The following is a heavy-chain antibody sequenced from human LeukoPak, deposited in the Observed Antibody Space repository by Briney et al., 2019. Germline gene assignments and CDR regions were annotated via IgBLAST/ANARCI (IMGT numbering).Heavy chain of an antibody. Sequence: GGSLRLSCAASGFTFSSYAVSWVRQAPGKGLEWVSTIGGSGGCTYYADSVKGRFTISRDNSKNTLYLQMNSLRAEDTAVYYCTVITPAAITDAFDIWGQGTMVTVSS. V-gene: IGHV3-23*01. D-gene: IGHD2-2*02. CDR1: GFTFSSYA. J-gene: IGHJ3*02. CDR2: IGGSGGCT. CDR3: TVITPAAITDAFDI.